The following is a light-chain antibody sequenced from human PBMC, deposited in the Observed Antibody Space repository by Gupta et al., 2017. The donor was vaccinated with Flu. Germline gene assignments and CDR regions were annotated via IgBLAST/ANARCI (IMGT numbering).Light chain of an antibody. CDR2: GVS. Sequence: PATLSVSSGERVTLSCRASQSIGSNLVWYQQKPGQAPWLLTYGVSTRATGIPARFSASGSGTEFTLTISSLQSEDFAVYYCQHYNNWPVTFGQGTKVEIK. J-gene: IGKJ1*01. CDR3: QHYNNWPVT. CDR1: QSIGSN. V-gene: IGKV3-15*01.